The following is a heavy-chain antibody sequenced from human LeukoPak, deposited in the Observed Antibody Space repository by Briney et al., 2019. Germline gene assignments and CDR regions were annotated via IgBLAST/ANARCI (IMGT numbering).Heavy chain of an antibody. Sequence: SETLSLTCTVSGGSISSYYWSWIRQPPGKGLEWIGYIYYSGSTNYNPSLKSRVTISVDTSKNQFSLKLRSVTAADAAIYYCARRFGVATHYYYYMDVWGKGTTVTVSS. J-gene: IGHJ6*03. CDR1: GGSISSYY. D-gene: IGHD3-3*01. CDR3: ARRFGVATHYYYYMDV. CDR2: IYYSGST. V-gene: IGHV4-59*12.